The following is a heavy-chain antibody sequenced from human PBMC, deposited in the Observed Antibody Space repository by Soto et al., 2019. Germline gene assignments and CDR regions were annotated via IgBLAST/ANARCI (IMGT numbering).Heavy chain of an antibody. Sequence: QVQLVQSGAEVKKPGSSVKVSCKASGGTFSSYTISWVRQAPGQGLEWMGRIIPILGIANYAQKFQGRVTITADKSTSTAYMELSSLRSEDTAVYYCARRGDMARVYYYYGMDVWGQGTTVTVSS. D-gene: IGHD2-15*01. CDR2: IIPILGIA. J-gene: IGHJ6*02. V-gene: IGHV1-69*02. CDR1: GGTFSSYT. CDR3: ARRGDMARVYYYYGMDV.